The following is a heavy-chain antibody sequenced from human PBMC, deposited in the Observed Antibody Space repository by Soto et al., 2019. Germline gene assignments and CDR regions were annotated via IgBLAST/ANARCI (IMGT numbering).Heavy chain of an antibody. CDR3: ARVTRRSIRGMHX. Sequence: ASLKVSCNASGYTFTSYGISWVRQAPGQGLEWMGWTSAYNGNTNYAQKLQGRVTMNTETSTSTAYMELRSLRSDDTAVYYCARVTRRSIRGMHXWGQGTTVPVS. CDR1: GYTFTSYG. V-gene: IGHV1-18*04. D-gene: IGHD2-21*01. J-gene: IGHJ6*02. CDR2: TSAYNGNT.